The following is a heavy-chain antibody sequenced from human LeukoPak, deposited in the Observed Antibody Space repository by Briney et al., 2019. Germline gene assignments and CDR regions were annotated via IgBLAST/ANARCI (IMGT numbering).Heavy chain of an antibody. CDR3: ARLFSGWPYYYYYYYMDV. V-gene: IGHV1-2*02. D-gene: IGHD6-19*01. CDR2: IKPNSGGT. J-gene: IGHJ6*03. Sequence: ASVKVSCKASGYTFTGYYIHWVRQAPGQGLEWMGWIKPNSGGTNYAQKFQGRVTMTRDTSISTAYVELSRLRSEDTAVYYCARLFSGWPYYYYYYYMDVWGKGTTVTVSS. CDR1: GYTFTGYY.